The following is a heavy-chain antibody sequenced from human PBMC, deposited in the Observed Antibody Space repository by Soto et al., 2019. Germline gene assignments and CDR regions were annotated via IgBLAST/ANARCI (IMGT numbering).Heavy chain of an antibody. CDR2: MYYSGSS. CDR3: ARQRLLRLKPDFDI. V-gene: IGHV4-39*01. D-gene: IGHD2-21*02. CDR1: GGSTSDKSYF. Sequence: TLSLTCAVSGGSTSDKSYFWGWVRQSPGKGLEWIGSMYYSGSSYYNPSLKSRVAISVDTSKNQFSLKLRSVTAADTAVYFCARQRLLRLKPDFDIWGQGTQVTVSS. J-gene: IGHJ4*02.